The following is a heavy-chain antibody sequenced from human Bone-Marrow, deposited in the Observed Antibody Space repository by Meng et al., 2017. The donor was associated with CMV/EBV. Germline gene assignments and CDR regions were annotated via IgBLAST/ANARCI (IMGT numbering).Heavy chain of an antibody. D-gene: IGHD5-18*01. CDR2: ISPFNGHT. J-gene: IGHJ6*02. CDR3: ARRPDTAVAHYGMDV. V-gene: IGHV1-18*01. CDR1: GYTFTSYG. Sequence: ASVKVSCKAYGYTFTSYGITWARQAPGQGLEWMGWISPFNGHTNYVQRFQGRVTMTTDTSTSTAYLELKSLRSDDTAVYFCARRPDTAVAHYGMDVWGHGTTVTVSS.